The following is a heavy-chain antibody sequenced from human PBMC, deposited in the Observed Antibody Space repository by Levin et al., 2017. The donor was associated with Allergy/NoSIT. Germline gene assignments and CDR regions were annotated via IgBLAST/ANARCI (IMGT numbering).Heavy chain of an antibody. CDR3: ARSSRGYGTFDS. CDR1: GFTFSSYA. CDR2: IYVSADST. V-gene: IGHV3-23*01. Sequence: GGSLRLSCAASGFTFSSYALSWVRQAPGQGLEWVSAIYVSADSTYYSDSVKGRFTISRDSSKNTLYLHMSSLRAADTAVYYCARSSRGYGTFDSWGQGTLVTVSS. D-gene: IGHD5-12*01. J-gene: IGHJ4*02.